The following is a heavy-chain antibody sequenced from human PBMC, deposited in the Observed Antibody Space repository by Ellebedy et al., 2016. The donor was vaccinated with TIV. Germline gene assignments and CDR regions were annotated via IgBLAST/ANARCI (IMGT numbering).Heavy chain of an antibody. CDR3: ARVYRSSSGYGMDV. CDR1: GFTFNTYW. D-gene: IGHD6-6*01. CDR2: IKQDGGEK. J-gene: IGHJ6*02. Sequence: PGGSLRLSCAASGFTFNTYWMSWVRQAPGKGLEWVANIKQDGGEKYYVDSVKGRFTISRDNAKNSLDLQMNSLRAEDTAVYYCARVYRSSSGYGMDVWGQGTTVTVS. V-gene: IGHV3-7*03.